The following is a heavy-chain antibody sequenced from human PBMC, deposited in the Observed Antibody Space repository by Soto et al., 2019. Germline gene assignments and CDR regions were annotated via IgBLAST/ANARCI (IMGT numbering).Heavy chain of an antibody. CDR2: NYYSGST. J-gene: IGHJ4*02. CDR3: ARQPGGFGEFQ. Sequence: SETLSLTCTVSGGSLSGSSYYWGWIRQPPGKGLGWIGNNYYSGSTYYNPSRKSRVTIPVDTSKNQFSLKLSSVTATDTAVYYCARQPGGFGEFQWGQGTLVTVSS. V-gene: IGHV4-39*01. D-gene: IGHD3-10*01. CDR1: GGSLSGSSYY.